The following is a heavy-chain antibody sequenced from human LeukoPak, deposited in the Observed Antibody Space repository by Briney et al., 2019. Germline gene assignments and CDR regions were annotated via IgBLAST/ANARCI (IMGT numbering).Heavy chain of an antibody. CDR1: GGSFSDYY. CDR2: INHSGST. CDR3: ARGLSGSMKGIDY. D-gene: IGHD1-26*01. Sequence: SETLSLTCAVYGGSFSDYYWSCLRQPPGKGLEWIGEINHSGSTNYNPSLKSRVTISVDTSKNQFSLKLSSVTAADTAVYYCARGLSGSMKGIDYWGQGTLVTVSS. J-gene: IGHJ4*02. V-gene: IGHV4-34*01.